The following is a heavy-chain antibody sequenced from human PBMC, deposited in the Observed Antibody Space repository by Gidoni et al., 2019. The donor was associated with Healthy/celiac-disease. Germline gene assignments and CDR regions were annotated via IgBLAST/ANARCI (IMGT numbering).Heavy chain of an antibody. V-gene: IGHV3-7*03. D-gene: IGHD1-26*01. CDR2: IKQDGSEK. CDR1: GFTFSRYW. J-gene: IGHJ4*02. CDR3: GTYSGSYWGY. Sequence: EVQLVESGGGLVQPGGSLRLSCAASGFTFSRYWMSWVRQAPGKGLEWVANIKQDGSEKYYVDSVKGRFTISRDNAKNSLYLQMNSLRAEDTAVYYCGTYSGSYWGYWGQGTLVTVSS.